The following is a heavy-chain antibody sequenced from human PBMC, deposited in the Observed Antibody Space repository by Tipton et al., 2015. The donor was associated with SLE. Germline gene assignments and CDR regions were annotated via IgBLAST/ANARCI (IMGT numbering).Heavy chain of an antibody. J-gene: IGHJ6*02. CDR1: GGSITMANYF. D-gene: IGHD2-15*01. Sequence: TLSLTCSVSGGSITMANYFWGWIRQSPGKGLEWIGSMFYSGTTYYNPSLKSRVTISVDTSKNQFSLKLTSVTAADTAVYYCARSRWWSYFYYGMDVWGQGTTVTVSS. V-gene: IGHV4-39*07. CDR3: ARSRWWSYFYYGMDV. CDR2: MFYSGTT.